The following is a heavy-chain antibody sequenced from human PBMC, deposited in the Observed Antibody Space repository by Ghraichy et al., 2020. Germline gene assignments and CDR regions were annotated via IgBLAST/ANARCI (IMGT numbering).Heavy chain of an antibody. CDR2: ISGSGGST. J-gene: IGHJ4*02. V-gene: IGHV3-23*01. CDR1: GFTFSSYA. D-gene: IGHD3-22*01. CDR3: AKDLGTHYYDSSGYADY. Sequence: GGSLRLSCAASGFTFSSYAMSWVRQAPGKGLEWVSAISGSGGSTYYADSVKGRFTISRDNSKNTLYLQMNSLRAEDTAVYYCAKDLGTHYYDSSGYADYWGQGTLVTVSS.